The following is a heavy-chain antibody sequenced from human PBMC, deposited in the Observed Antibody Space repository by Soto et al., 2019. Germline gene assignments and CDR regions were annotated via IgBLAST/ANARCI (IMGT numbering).Heavy chain of an antibody. V-gene: IGHV1-69*13. D-gene: IGHD3-3*02. Sequence: QVQLVQSGAEVKEPGSSVTVSCKASGGTFGNSAVSWVRQAPGQGLEWMGGIIPIFRTPDYAQKFQGRVTITADESTSTVYMELTSLRSEDTAVYYCARDKDRQQLGGNYYYGIDVWGQGTTVTVSS. CDR1: GGTFGNSA. J-gene: IGHJ6*02. CDR3: ARDKDRQQLGGNYYYGIDV. CDR2: IIPIFRTP.